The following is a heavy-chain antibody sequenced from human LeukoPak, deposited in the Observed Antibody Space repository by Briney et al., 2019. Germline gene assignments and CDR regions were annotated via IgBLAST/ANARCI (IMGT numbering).Heavy chain of an antibody. CDR3: ARNDKGNSYGYSIDY. Sequence: GGSLRLSCAASGFTFSSHGMHWVRQAPGKGLEWVAVIWYDGSNKYYADSVKGRFTISRDNSKNTLYLQMNSLRAEDTAVYYCARNDKGNSYGYSIDYWGQGTLVTVSS. J-gene: IGHJ4*02. CDR2: IWYDGSNK. V-gene: IGHV3-33*01. D-gene: IGHD5-18*01. CDR1: GFTFSSHG.